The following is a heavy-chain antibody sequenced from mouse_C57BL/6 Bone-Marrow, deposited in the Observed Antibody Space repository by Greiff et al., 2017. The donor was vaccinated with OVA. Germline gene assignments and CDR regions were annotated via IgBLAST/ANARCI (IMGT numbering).Heavy chain of an antibody. V-gene: IGHV1-69*01. D-gene: IGHD1-1*01. CDR3: SRESTTENGYFDY. Sequence: QVQLKQPGAELVMPGASVKLSCKASGFTFTSYWMHWVKQRPGQGLEWIGEIAPSDSYTNTHQKLMGNATWTVDKSSSTAYMQRRSLTSEDSAVYYCSRESTTENGYFDYWGQGTTLTVSS. J-gene: IGHJ2*01. CDR2: IAPSDSYT. CDR1: GFTFTSYW.